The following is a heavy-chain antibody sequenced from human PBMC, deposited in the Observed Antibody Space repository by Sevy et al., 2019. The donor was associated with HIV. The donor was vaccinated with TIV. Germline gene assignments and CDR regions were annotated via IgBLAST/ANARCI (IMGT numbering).Heavy chain of an antibody. CDR2: ISPVDDT. CDR1: GFTFTDYD. Sequence: QLGGPLRLSCAASGFTFTDYDMHWVRQGSGRGLEWVSGISPVDDTNYPDFLKGRFTISRENAKKSLFLQINSLRAEDTAVYYCVRAGGTFDSYWYFDLWGRGTLVTVSS. J-gene: IGHJ2*01. D-gene: IGHD1-26*01. V-gene: IGHV3-13*01. CDR3: VRAGGTFDSYWYFDL.